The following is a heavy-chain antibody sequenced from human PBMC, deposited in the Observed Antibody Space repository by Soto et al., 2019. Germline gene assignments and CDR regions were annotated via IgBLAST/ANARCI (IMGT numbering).Heavy chain of an antibody. CDR2: IKQDGNEK. Sequence: XGSLRLSCAASGLTFSSFWMTWVRQVPGKGLEWVATIKQDGNEKYYVDSVKGRFSISRDNAKSSLYLQMNSLRAEDTALYYCAREAYREYSYPIYWGQGTLVTVSS. CDR1: GLTFSSFW. D-gene: IGHD5-18*01. CDR3: AREAYREYSYPIY. V-gene: IGHV3-7*01. J-gene: IGHJ4*02.